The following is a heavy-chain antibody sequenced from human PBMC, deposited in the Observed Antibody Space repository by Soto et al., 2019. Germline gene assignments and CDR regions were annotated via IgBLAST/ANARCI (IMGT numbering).Heavy chain of an antibody. Sequence: ASVKVSCKASGYIFSANYIHWVRQAPGQGLEWLGWINPHSGATNYAQKFLGRVTMSADTSASTAYMDLARLKSDDTAVYYCVRAHGLGFSNWFDPWGRGTLVTVSS. V-gene: IGHV1-2*02. CDR1: GYIFSANY. CDR3: VRAHGLGFSNWFDP. D-gene: IGHD3-10*01. J-gene: IGHJ5*02. CDR2: INPHSGAT.